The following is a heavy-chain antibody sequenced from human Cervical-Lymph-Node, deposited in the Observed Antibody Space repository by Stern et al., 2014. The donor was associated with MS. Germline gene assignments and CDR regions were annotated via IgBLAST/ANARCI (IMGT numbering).Heavy chain of an antibody. CDR2: IWYDGSNK. CDR1: GFTFSSYG. D-gene: IGHD4-23*01. CDR3: AREGGNTAEYFQH. J-gene: IGHJ1*01. Sequence: MQLVESGGGVVQPGRSLRLSCAASGFTFSSYGIHWVRQAPGKGLERVAVIWYDGSNKYYADSVKGRFTISRDNSKNTLYLQMNSLRAEDTAVYYCAREGGNTAEYFQHWGQGTLVTVSS. V-gene: IGHV3-33*01.